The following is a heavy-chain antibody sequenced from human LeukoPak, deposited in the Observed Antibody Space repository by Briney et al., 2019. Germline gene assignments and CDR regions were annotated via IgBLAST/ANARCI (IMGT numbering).Heavy chain of an antibody. CDR3: ARWSRYSSGWYELDY. V-gene: IGHV3-33*01. Sequence: GRSLRLSCAGSGFAFSAYGMHWVRQAPGKGLEWVALIWHDGTNEKYADSVKGRFTISRDNPMDTLYLQMNSLRAEDTAVYYCARWSRYSSGWYELDYWGQGILVTVSS. J-gene: IGHJ4*02. CDR2: IWHDGTNE. D-gene: IGHD6-19*01. CDR1: GFAFSAYG.